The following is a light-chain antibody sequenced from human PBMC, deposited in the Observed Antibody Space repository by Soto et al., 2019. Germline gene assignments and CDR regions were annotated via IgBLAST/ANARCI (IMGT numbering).Light chain of an antibody. Sequence: QSVLTQPPSVSGSPGQSITISCTGTSSDVGSYNFVSWYQQQPGRAPKLMIYEVNKRPSGVSNRFSGSKSGNTASLTISGLQAEDEADYYCCSYAGSSTYVFGTGTKVT. J-gene: IGLJ1*01. CDR3: CSYAGSSTYV. CDR1: SSDVGSYNF. CDR2: EVN. V-gene: IGLV2-23*02.